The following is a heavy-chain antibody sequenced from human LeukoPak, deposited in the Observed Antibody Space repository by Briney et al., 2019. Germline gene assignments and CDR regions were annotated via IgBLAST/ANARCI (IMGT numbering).Heavy chain of an antibody. Sequence: GGSLRLSCAASGFTFSNAWMSWVRQAPGKGLEWVGRIKSKTDGGTTDYAAPVKGRFTISRDDSKNTLYLQMNSLKTEDTAVYYCTRPYYYDGSGPFDYWGQGTLVTVSS. CDR1: GFTFSNAW. D-gene: IGHD3-22*01. CDR3: TRPYYYDGSGPFDY. J-gene: IGHJ4*02. V-gene: IGHV3-15*01. CDR2: IKSKTDGGTT.